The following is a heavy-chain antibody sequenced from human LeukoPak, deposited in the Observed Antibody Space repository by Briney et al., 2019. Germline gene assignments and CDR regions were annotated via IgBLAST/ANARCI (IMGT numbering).Heavy chain of an antibody. CDR3: ASRTRSSGYYQNLYYYYYMDV. J-gene: IGHJ6*03. CDR1: GGSISSGDYY. D-gene: IGHD3-22*01. Sequence: PSETLSLTCTVSGGSISSGDYYWSWIRQPPGKGLEWIGYIYFSGSTYYNPCLKSRVTISVVTSKNQFPLKLSSVTAADTAVYYWASRTRSSGYYQNLYYYYYMDVWGKGTTVTVSS. CDR2: IYFSGST. V-gene: IGHV4-61*08.